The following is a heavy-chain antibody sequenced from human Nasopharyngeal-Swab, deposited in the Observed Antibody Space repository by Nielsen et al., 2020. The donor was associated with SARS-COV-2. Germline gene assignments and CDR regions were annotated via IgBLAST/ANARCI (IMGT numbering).Heavy chain of an antibody. V-gene: IGHV3-33*01. Sequence: GGSLRLSCAASGFTFSSYGMHWVRQAPGKGLEWVAVIWYDGSNKYYADSVKGRFTISRDNSKNTLYLEMNTLRAEDTALYICARDRGNSEPIDYWGQGILVTVAS. CDR1: GFTFSSYG. CDR3: ARDRGNSEPIDY. CDR2: IWYDGSNK. D-gene: IGHD1-14*01. J-gene: IGHJ4*02.